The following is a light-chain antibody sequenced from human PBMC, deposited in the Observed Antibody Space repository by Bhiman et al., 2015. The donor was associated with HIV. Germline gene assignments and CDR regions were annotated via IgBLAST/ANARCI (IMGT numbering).Light chain of an antibody. J-gene: IGLJ1*01. V-gene: IGLV2-14*01. CDR2: DVS. CDR3: SSYTSSSAYV. CDR1: SSDVGNYNY. Sequence: QSALTQPASVSGSPGQSITISCTGTSSDVGNYNYVSWYQQHPGKAPKLMIYDVSKRPSGVSNRFSGSKSGNTASLTISGLQTEDEADYCSSYTSSSAYVFGSGTKVTVL.